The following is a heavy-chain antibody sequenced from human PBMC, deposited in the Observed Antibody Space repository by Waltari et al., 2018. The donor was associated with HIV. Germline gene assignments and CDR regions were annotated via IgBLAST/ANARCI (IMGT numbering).Heavy chain of an antibody. CDR1: GSTFIGYY. Sequence: QVQLVQSGAEVKKPGASVKVSCKASGSTFIGYYLPWVRQAPGQGLEWMGWINPNSGGTNYAQKSQGRVTMTRDTSISTAYMELSRLRSDDTAVYYCARGPYGVGAPGSVRCFDYWGQGTLVTVSS. J-gene: IGHJ4*02. CDR2: INPNSGGT. V-gene: IGHV1-2*02. CDR3: ARGPYGVGAPGSVRCFDY. D-gene: IGHD1-26*01.